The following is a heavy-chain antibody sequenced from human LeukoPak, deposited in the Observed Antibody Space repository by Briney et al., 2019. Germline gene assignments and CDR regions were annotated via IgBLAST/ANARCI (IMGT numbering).Heavy chain of an antibody. Sequence: SQTLSLTCAVSGGSISSGGYSWSWIRQPPGKGLEWIGYIYHSGSTYYNPSLKSRVTISVDRSKNQFSLKLSSVTAADTAVYYCARGGGYGEAVDYWGQGTLVTVSS. CDR2: IYHSGST. V-gene: IGHV4-30-2*01. D-gene: IGHD4-17*01. CDR3: ARGGGYGEAVDY. CDR1: GGSISSGGYS. J-gene: IGHJ4*02.